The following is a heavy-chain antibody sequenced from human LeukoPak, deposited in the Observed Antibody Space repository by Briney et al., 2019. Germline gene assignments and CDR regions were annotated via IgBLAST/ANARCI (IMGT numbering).Heavy chain of an antibody. CDR2: INHSGST. D-gene: IGHD3-10*01. Sequence: SETLSLTCAVYGGSFSGYYWSWIRQPPGKGLEWIGEINHSGSTNYNPSLKSRVTISVDTSKNQFSLKLSSVTAADTAVYYCARRGPYYYAPNDYWGQGTLVTVSS. CDR3: ARRGPYYYAPNDY. CDR1: GGSFSGYY. V-gene: IGHV4-34*01. J-gene: IGHJ4*02.